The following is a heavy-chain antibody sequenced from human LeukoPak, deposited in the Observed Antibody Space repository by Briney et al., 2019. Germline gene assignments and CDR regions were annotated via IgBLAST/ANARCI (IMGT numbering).Heavy chain of an antibody. CDR2: ISYDGSNK. V-gene: IGHV3-30*03. CDR1: GFTFSSYG. Sequence: GGSLRLSCAASGFTFSSYGMHWVRQAPGKGLEWVAVISYDGSNKYYADSVKGRFTTSRDNAKNSLYLQMNSLRAEDTAVYYCARDQDGSGSYYDYWGQGTLVTVSS. D-gene: IGHD3-10*01. CDR3: ARDQDGSGSYYDY. J-gene: IGHJ4*02.